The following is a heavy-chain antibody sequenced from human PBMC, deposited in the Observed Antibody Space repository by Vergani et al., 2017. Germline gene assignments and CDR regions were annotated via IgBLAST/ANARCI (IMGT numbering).Heavy chain of an antibody. D-gene: IGHD3-22*01. CDR2: INPSGGST. Sequence: QVQLVQSGAEVKKPGASVKVSCKASGYTFTSYYMHWVRQAPGQGLAWMGIINPSGGSTSYAQKFQGRVTMTRDTSTSTVYMELSSLRSEDTAVYYCARDSSTYYDSSGYYISPDAFDIWGQGTMVTVSS. J-gene: IGHJ3*02. CDR1: GYTFTSYY. CDR3: ARDSSTYYDSSGYYISPDAFDI. V-gene: IGHV1-46*01.